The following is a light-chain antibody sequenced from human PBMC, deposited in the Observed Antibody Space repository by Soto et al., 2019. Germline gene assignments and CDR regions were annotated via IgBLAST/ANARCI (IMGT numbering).Light chain of an antibody. V-gene: IGKV1-5*03. Sequence: DIQMTQSPSTLSASVGDRVTITCRASQSISSWLAWYQQKPGKAPKLLIYKASSLESGVPSRFSGSGSGTEFTLTISGLQPDDFATYYCQQYDSFSITFGQGTRLE. CDR1: QSISSW. CDR2: KAS. J-gene: IGKJ5*01. CDR3: QQYDSFSIT.